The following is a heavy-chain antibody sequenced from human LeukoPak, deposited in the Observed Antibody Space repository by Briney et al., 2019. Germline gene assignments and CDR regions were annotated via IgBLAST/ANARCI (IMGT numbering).Heavy chain of an antibody. V-gene: IGHV4-39*07. J-gene: IGHJ4*02. CDR2: IYYSGST. CDR1: GGSISSSSYY. Sequence: SETLSLTCTVSGGSISSSSYYWGWIRQPPGKGLEWIGSIYYSGSTYYNPSLKSRVTISVDTSKNQFSLKLSSVTAADTAVYYCARDLAVAGTPPDNDYWGQGTLVTVSS. CDR3: ARDLAVAGTPPDNDY. D-gene: IGHD6-19*01.